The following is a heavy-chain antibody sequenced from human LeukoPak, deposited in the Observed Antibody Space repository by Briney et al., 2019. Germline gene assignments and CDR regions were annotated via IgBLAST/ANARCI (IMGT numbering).Heavy chain of an antibody. J-gene: IGHJ4*02. D-gene: IGHD4-17*01. CDR3: AKGAYGDYDY. CDR2: ISSSGGST. V-gene: IGHV3-23*01. Sequence: GGSLRLSCAASGFTFSSYVLSWVRQAPGKGLEWVSAISSSGGSTYYADSVKGRFTISRDNSKNTLYLQMNSLRAEDTAVYYCAKGAYGDYDYWGQGTLVTVSS. CDR1: GFTFSSYV.